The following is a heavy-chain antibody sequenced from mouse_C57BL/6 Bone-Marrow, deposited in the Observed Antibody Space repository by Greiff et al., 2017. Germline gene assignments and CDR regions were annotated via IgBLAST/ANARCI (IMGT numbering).Heavy chain of an antibody. D-gene: IGHD1-1*01. CDR3: AIYYYGSSYDYAMDD. Sequence: VQLQQPGAELVKPGASVKVSCKASGYTFTSYWMHWVKQRPGQGLEWIGRIHPSDSDTNYNQKFKGKATLTVDKSSSTAYMQLSSLTSEDSAFYYCAIYYYGSSYDYAMDDWGQGTSVTVSS. J-gene: IGHJ4*01. CDR2: IHPSDSDT. CDR1: GYTFTSYW. V-gene: IGHV1-74*01.